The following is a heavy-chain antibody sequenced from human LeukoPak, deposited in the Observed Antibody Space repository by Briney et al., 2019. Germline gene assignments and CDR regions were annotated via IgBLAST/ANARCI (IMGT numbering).Heavy chain of an antibody. CDR1: GGSISSSSYY. D-gene: IGHD5-24*01. CDR3: ARDLEEMATIGAGAFDI. J-gene: IGHJ3*02. V-gene: IGHV4-39*07. CDR2: IYYSGST. Sequence: PSETLSLTCTVSGGSISSSSYYWGWIRQPPGKGLEWIGSIYYSGSTYYNPSLKSRVTISVDTSKNQFSLKLSSVTAADTAVYYCARDLEEMATIGAGAFDIWGQGTVVTVSS.